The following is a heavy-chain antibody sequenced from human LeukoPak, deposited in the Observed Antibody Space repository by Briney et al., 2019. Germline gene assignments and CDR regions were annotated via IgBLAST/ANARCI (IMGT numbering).Heavy chain of an antibody. V-gene: IGHV4-59*01. D-gene: IGHD3-10*01. CDR3: ARVPGYYGSASNWFDP. J-gene: IGHJ5*02. CDR2: IHYSGST. Sequence: PSETLSLTCTVSGGSISSYYWSWIRQPPGKGLEWIGYIHYSGSTNYNPSLKSRVTISVDTSKNQFSLKLSSVTAADTAVYFCARVPGYYGSASNWFDPWGQGTLVTVSS. CDR1: GGSISSYY.